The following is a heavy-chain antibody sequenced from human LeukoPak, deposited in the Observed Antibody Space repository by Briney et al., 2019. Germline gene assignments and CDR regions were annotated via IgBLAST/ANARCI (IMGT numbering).Heavy chain of an antibody. V-gene: IGHV3-30-3*01. J-gene: IGHJ4*02. CDR2: ISYDGSNK. D-gene: IGHD3-9*01. CDR3: ASQYYDILTGYPFDY. Sequence: GGSLRLSCAASGFTFSSYAMHWVRQALGKGLEWVAVISYDGSNKYYADSVKGRFTISRDNSKNTLYLQMNSLRAEDTAVYYCASQYYDILTGYPFDYWGQGILVTVSS. CDR1: GFTFSSYA.